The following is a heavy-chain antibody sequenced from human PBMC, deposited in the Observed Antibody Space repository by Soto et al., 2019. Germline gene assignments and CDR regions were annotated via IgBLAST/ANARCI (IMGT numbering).Heavy chain of an antibody. CDR1: GYTFTSYG. V-gene: IGHV1-18*01. J-gene: IGHJ4*02. CDR2: ISAYSGDT. CDR3: AGAGGDSAGWHFDY. Sequence: QVQLVQSGAEVKKPGASVKVSCKASGYTFTSYGITWVRQAPGQGLEWMGWISAYSGDTNYAQTLQGRVIMTTDTSTDTAYMHLRSLRSDDTAVYYCAGAGGDSAGWHFDYWGQGTLVTVSS. D-gene: IGHD6-19*01.